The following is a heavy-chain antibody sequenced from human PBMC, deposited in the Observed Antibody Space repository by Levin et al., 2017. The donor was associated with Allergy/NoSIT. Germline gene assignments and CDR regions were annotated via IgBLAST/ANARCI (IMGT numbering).Heavy chain of an antibody. D-gene: IGHD6-6*01. CDR2: INPNSGGT. Sequence: ASVKVSCKASGYTFTGYYMHWVRQAPGQGLEWMGRINPNSGGTNYAQKFQGRVTMTRDTSISTAYMELSRLRSDDTAVYYCARRHFPLAARAYGMDVWGQGTTVTVSS. V-gene: IGHV1-2*06. CDR3: ARRHFPLAARAYGMDV. CDR1: GYTFTGYY. J-gene: IGHJ6*02.